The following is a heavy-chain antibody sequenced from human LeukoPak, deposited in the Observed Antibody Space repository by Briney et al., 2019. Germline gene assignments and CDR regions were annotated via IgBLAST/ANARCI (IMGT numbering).Heavy chain of an antibody. CDR3: ASGGGAAAGINWFDP. CDR2: IYYSGST. CDR1: GGSISSYY. D-gene: IGHD6-13*01. J-gene: IGHJ5*02. V-gene: IGHV4-59*08. Sequence: SETLSLTCTVSGGSISSYYWSWIRQPPGKGLEWSGYIYYSGSTNYNPSLKSRVTISVDTSKNQFSLKLSSVTAADTAVYYCASGGGAAAGINWFDPWGQGTLVTVSS.